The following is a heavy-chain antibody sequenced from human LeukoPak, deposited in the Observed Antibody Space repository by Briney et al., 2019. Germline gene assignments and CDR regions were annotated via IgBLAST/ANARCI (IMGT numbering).Heavy chain of an antibody. CDR1: GFTFSSYA. D-gene: IGHD2-15*01. Sequence: HPGGSLRLSCAASGFTFSSYAMHWVRQAPGKGLEWVAVISYDGSNKYYADSVKGRFTISRDNSKNTLYLQMNSLGAEDTAVYYCAKDYCSGGSCPNYFDYWGQGTLVTVSS. CDR2: ISYDGSNK. J-gene: IGHJ4*02. CDR3: AKDYCSGGSCPNYFDY. V-gene: IGHV3-30*04.